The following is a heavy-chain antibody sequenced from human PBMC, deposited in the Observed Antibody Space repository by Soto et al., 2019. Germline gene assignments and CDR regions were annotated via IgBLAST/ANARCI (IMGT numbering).Heavy chain of an antibody. CDR3: AKRCTNYGRGGVDA. J-gene: IGHJ6*02. D-gene: IGHD2-8*01. CDR2: ISSGGNER. V-gene: IGHV3-30*18. CDR1: GITFSDFG. Sequence: QVRLVESGGAVVQPGGSLRLSCEVSGITFSDFGFHWVRQAPGKGLDGVAVISSGGNERYYVDSVKGRFTISRDNSINALFLQMTDLTTEDTAVYFCAKRCTNYGRGGVDAWGQGTTVTVTS.